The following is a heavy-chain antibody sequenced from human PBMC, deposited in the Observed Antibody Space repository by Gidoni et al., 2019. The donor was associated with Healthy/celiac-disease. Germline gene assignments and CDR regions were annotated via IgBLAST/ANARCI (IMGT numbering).Heavy chain of an antibody. V-gene: IGHV4-34*01. CDR3: ARGARPLYAFDI. CDR2: INHSGST. CDR1: GGSFSGYY. Sequence: QVQLQQWGAGLLKPSETLSLTCAVYGGSFSGYYWSWIRQPPGKGLEWIGEINHSGSTNYNPSLKSRVTISVDTSKNQFSLKLSSVTAADTAVYYCARGARPLYAFDIWGQGTMVTVSS. J-gene: IGHJ3*02.